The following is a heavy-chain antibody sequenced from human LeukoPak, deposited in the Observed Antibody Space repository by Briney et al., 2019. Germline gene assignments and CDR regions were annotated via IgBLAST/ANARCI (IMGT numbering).Heavy chain of an antibody. J-gene: IGHJ3*01. Sequence: GSLRLSCAASGFIFSTYGMHWVRQAPGKGLEWVAVIWYDGSNKYYADSVKGRFTISRDNSKNTLNLQMNSLRAEDTAVYYCARAVGPFDFWGQGTMVTVSA. CDR2: IWYDGSNK. V-gene: IGHV3-33*01. CDR1: GFIFSTYG. CDR3: ARAVGPFDF.